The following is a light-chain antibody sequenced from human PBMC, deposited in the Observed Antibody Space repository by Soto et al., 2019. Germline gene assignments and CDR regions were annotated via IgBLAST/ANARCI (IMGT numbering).Light chain of an antibody. CDR3: LQDYNYPRT. V-gene: IGKV1-6*01. CDR1: QGISND. Sequence: AIQMTQSPSSLSASVGDRVTITSRASQGISNDLGWYQQKPGEAPKLLIYAASSLQTGVPSRFSGSGSGRDFTLTIMSLQPEDFATYYCLQDYNYPRTFGPGTKVYIK. CDR2: AAS. J-gene: IGKJ3*01.